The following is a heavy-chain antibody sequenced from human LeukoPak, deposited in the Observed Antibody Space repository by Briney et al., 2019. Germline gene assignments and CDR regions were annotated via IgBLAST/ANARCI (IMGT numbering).Heavy chain of an antibody. D-gene: IGHD2-2*01. V-gene: IGHV3-48*04. J-gene: IGHJ4*02. CDR3: ARRGWGYCSSTSCYGEYFDY. CDR1: GFTFSSYS. CDR2: ISSSSSTI. Sequence: GGSLRLSCAASGFTFSSYSMNWVRQAPGKGLEWVSYISSSSSTIYYADSVKGRFTISRDNAKNSLYLQMNSLRAEDTAVYYCARRGWGYCSSTSCYGEYFDYWGQGTLVTVSS.